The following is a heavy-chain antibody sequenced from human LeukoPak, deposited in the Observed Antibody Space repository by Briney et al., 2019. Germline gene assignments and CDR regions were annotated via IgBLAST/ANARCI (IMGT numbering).Heavy chain of an antibody. CDR1: GGSISSYY. Sequence: KPSETLSLTCTVSGGSISSYYWSWVRQPPGKGLEWIGYIHYIGSTNYNPSLKNRVTISVDTSKNQFSLKLTSVTAADTAVYYCARVLLVGSGTFYFDYWGQGTLVTVSS. V-gene: IGHV4-59*01. D-gene: IGHD6-25*01. CDR3: ARVLLVGSGTFYFDY. CDR2: IHYIGST. J-gene: IGHJ4*02.